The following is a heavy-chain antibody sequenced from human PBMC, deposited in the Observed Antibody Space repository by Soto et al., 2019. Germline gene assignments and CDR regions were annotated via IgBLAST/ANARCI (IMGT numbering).Heavy chain of an antibody. CDR1: GATFSNYY. CDR3: TQMFAY. CDR2: ISRDATTT. J-gene: IGHJ4*02. V-gene: IGHV3-48*02. Sequence: GSLRLSCAASGATFSNYYMNWVRQAPGKGLEWISYISRDATTTHYADSVKGRFTISRDNAKNSLFLQMDSLRDEDTAVYYCTQMFAYWGQGTLVTVSS. D-gene: IGHD3-10*02.